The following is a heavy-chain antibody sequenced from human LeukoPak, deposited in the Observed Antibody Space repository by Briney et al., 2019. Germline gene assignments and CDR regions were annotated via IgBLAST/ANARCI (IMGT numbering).Heavy chain of an antibody. J-gene: IGHJ4*02. V-gene: IGHV1-3*01. D-gene: IGHD3-10*01. Sequence: GASVKVSCKASGYTFTRYAMHWVRQAPGQRLEWMGWLNAGNGNTKYSQRFQGRVAITRDKSASTAYMELSSLRSEDTAVYYCARGIPLRDYWGQETLVTVSS. CDR3: ARGIPLRDY. CDR2: LNAGNGNT. CDR1: GYTFTRYA.